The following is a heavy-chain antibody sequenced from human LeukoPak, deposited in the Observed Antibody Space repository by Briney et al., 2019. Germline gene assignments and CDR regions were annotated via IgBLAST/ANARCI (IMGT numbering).Heavy chain of an antibody. CDR3: AREDSGSYYNYYYFYMDV. Sequence: SETLSLTCTVSGGSISSYYWSWIRQPAGKGLEWIGRIYTSGSTNYNPSLKSRVTMSVDTSKNQFSLKLSSVTAADTAVYYCAREDSGSYYNYYYFYMDVWGKGTTVTISS. J-gene: IGHJ6*03. D-gene: IGHD3-10*01. CDR1: GGSISSYY. CDR2: IYTSGST. V-gene: IGHV4-4*07.